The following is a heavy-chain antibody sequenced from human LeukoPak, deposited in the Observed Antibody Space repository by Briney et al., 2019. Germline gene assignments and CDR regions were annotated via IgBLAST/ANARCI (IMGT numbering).Heavy chain of an antibody. D-gene: IGHD3-16*01. CDR1: GGSISSYY. J-gene: IGHJ6*03. V-gene: IGHV4-4*07. Sequence: NPSETLSLXCTVSGGSISSYYWSWIRQPAGKGLEWIGRIYTSGSTNYNPSLKSRVTISVDTSKNQFSLKVSSVTAADTAVYYCARPVPMMNFYYMDVWGKGTTVTVSS. CDR2: IYTSGST. CDR3: ARPVPMMNFYYMDV.